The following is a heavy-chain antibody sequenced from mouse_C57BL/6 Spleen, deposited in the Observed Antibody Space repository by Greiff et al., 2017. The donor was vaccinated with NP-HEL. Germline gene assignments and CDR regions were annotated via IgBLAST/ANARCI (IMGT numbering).Heavy chain of an antibody. Sequence: QVQLQQSGAELVRPGASVTLSCKASGYTFTDYEMHWVKQTPVHGLEWIGAIDPETGGTAYNQKFKGKAILTADKSSSTAYMELRSLTSEDSAVYYCTKAYGYDRGWFAYWGQGTLVTVSA. V-gene: IGHV1-15*01. D-gene: IGHD2-2*01. CDR3: TKAYGYDRGWFAY. CDR1: GYTFTDYE. CDR2: IDPETGGT. J-gene: IGHJ3*01.